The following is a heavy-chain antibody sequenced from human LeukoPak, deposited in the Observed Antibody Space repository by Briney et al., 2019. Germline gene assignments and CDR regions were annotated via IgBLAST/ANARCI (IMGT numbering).Heavy chain of an antibody. CDR2: ISYDGSNK. D-gene: IGHD6-13*01. CDR1: GFTFSSYG. CDR3: AKDRQLVRGLIDY. V-gene: IGHV3-30*18. J-gene: IGHJ4*02. Sequence: GRSLRLSCAASGFTFSSYGMHWVRQAPGKGLEWVAVISYDGSNKYYADSVKGRFTISRDNSKNTLYLQMNSLRAEDTAVYYCAKDRQLVRGLIDYWGQGTLVTVSS.